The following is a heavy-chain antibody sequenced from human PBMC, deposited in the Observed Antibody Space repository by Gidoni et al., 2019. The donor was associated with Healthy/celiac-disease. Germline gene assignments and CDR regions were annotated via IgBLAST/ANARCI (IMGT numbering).Heavy chain of an antibody. CDR3: ARIGGVFLEWLFHDAFDI. CDR1: GYTFTGYY. Sequence: QVQLVQSGAEVKKPGASVTVSCKASGYTFTGYYMHWVRQAPGQGREWMGWINPNSGGTNYAQKFQGRVTMTRDTSISTAYMELSRLRSDDTAVYYCARIGGVFLEWLFHDAFDIWGQGTMVTVSS. CDR2: INPNSGGT. V-gene: IGHV1-2*02. J-gene: IGHJ3*02. D-gene: IGHD3-3*01.